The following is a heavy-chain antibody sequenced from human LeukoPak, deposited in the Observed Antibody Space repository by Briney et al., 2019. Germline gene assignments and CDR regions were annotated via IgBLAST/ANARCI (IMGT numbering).Heavy chain of an antibody. J-gene: IGHJ4*02. Sequence: SETPSLTCAVSGVSISYNYWSWIRQPPGKGLEWIGQIFYTGTTEYNPSLKSRVSMSLDTSKNQFSLRLSSVTAGDTAVYYCARQHGGNYLDFWGQGTLVTVSS. V-gene: IGHV4-59*01. CDR2: IFYTGTT. CDR3: ARQHGGNYLDF. D-gene: IGHD4-23*01. CDR1: GVSISYNY.